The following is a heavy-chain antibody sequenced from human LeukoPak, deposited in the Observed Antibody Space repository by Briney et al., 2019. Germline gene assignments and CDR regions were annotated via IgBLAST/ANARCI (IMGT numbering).Heavy chain of an antibody. CDR2: ISYDGSNK. CDR1: GFTFSSYG. J-gene: IGHJ4*02. CDR3: AKDPYSGSYFPHFDY. D-gene: IGHD1-26*01. Sequence: GRSLRLSCAASGFTFSSYGMHWVRQAPGKGLEWVAVISYDGSNKYYADSVKGRFTISRDNSKSTLYLQMNSLRAEDTAVYYCAKDPYSGSYFPHFDYWGQGTLVTVSS. V-gene: IGHV3-30*18.